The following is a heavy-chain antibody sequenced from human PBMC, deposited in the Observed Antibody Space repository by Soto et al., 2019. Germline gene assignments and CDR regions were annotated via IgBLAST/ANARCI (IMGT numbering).Heavy chain of an antibody. Sequence: QVQLQESGPGLVKPSETLSLTCTVSGGSVSSGSYYWSWIRQPPGKGLEWIGYIYYSGSTNYNPSLKSRVTISVDTSKNQFSLKLSSVTAADTAVYYCARDHPVLRFCPWGQGTMVTVSS. J-gene: IGHJ3*01. V-gene: IGHV4-61*01. CDR2: IYYSGST. CDR3: ARDHPVLRFCP. CDR1: GGSVSSGSYY. D-gene: IGHD3-3*01.